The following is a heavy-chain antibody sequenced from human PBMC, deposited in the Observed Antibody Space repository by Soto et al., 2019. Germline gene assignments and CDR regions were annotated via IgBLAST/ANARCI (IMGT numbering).Heavy chain of an antibody. CDR1: GGSFSGYY. J-gene: IGHJ3*02. V-gene: IGHV4-34*01. Sequence: ETLSLTCAVYGGSFSGYYWSWIRQPPGKGLEWIGEINHSGSTKYNPSLKSRVTISVDTSKNQFSLKLSSVTAADTAVYYCARGGYYARYAFDIWGQGTMVTVSS. D-gene: IGHD3-10*01. CDR3: ARGGYYARYAFDI. CDR2: INHSGST.